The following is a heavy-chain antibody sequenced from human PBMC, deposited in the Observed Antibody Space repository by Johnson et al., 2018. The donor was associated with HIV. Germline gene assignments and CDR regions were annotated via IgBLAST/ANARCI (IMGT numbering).Heavy chain of an antibody. V-gene: IGHV3-23*01. CDR2: ISGSGGST. D-gene: IGHD5-24*01. Sequence: VQLLESGGGLVQPGGSLRLSCAASGFTFSSYAMSWVRQAPGKGLEWVSAISGSGGSTYYADSVKGRFTISRDNSKNTLYLQMNSLRVEDTAVYFCARGCRDGYTCDVFDVWGQGTRVTVSS. J-gene: IGHJ3*01. CDR1: GFTFSSYA. CDR3: ARGCRDGYTCDVFDV.